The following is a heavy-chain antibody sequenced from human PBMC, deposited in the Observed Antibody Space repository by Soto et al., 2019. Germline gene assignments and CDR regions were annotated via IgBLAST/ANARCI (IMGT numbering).Heavy chain of an antibody. J-gene: IGHJ4*02. CDR2: MNQDGSES. CDR1: GFSLSSYW. CDR3: ARLSTSAGRRDLAC. V-gene: IGHV3-7*01. Sequence: EVQLVESGGGLVQPGGSLRLSCAASGFSLSSYWMSWVRQAPGKGLEWVANMNQDGSESDYVGSVKSRFTFTRDNAKNSLYLQMNSLRAEDTAVYYCARLSTSAGRRDLACWGQGTLVTVSS.